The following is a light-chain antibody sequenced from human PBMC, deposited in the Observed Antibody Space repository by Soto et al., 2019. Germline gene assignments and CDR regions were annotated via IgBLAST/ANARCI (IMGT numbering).Light chain of an antibody. V-gene: IGKV1-8*01. J-gene: IGKJ2*01. CDR3: QQYYSYPYT. CDR2: AAS. Sequence: AIRMTQSPSSLSASTGXXVTITCRASQGISSYLAWYQQKPGKAPKLLIYAASTLQSGVPSRFSGSGSGTDFTLTISCLQSEDFATYYCQQYYSYPYTFGQGTKLEIK. CDR1: QGISSY.